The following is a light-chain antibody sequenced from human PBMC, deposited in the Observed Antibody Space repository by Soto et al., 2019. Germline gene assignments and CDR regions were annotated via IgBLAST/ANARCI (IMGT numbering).Light chain of an antibody. V-gene: IGKV1-12*01. CDR3: QQANSFPFT. J-gene: IGKJ2*01. Sequence: DIQMTQSPSSVSASVGDIVTITCRASQGISSYLAWYQQKPGKAPKLLIYAASTLQSGVPSRFSGSGSGTDFSLDISSLQPEDFATYYCQQANSFPFTFGQGTKLEIK. CDR2: AAS. CDR1: QGISSY.